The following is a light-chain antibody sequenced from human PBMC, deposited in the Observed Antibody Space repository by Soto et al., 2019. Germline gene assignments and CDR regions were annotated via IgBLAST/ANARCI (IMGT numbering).Light chain of an antibody. J-gene: IGLJ3*02. Sequence: QSVLTQPPSVSGTPGQRVTISCSGSSSNIGSNTVSWYQQLPGTAPKLLIYSNDQRPSGVPDRFSDSKSGTSDSLVISGLQSEDEDDYYCAAWDDSLNGPVFGGGTQLTVL. CDR1: SSNIGSNT. CDR3: AAWDDSLNGPV. CDR2: SND. V-gene: IGLV1-44*01.